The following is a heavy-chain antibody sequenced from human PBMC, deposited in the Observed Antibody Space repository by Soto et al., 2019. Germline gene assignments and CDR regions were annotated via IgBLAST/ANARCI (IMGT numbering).Heavy chain of an antibody. V-gene: IGHV4-39*01. CDR3: VRGDVMVAAATYYDVFDL. CDR1: GGSISSSSYY. J-gene: IGHJ3*01. Sequence: QLQLQESGPGLVKPSETLSLSCTVSGGSISSSSYYWGWIRQPPGKGLEWIGTIYYSGSTLYNPSLKSRVTISVDTSKNQFSLKLSSVTAADTAVYYCVRGDVMVAAATYYDVFDLWGQGTMVTVSS. D-gene: IGHD2-15*01. CDR2: IYYSGST.